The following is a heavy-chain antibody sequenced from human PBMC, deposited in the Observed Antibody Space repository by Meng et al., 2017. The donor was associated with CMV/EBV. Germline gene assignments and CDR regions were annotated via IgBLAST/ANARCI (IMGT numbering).Heavy chain of an antibody. V-gene: IGHV3-30*02. J-gene: IGHJ4*02. Sequence: GFTFSSYGMHWVRQAPGKGLEWVAFIRYDGSNKYYADSVKGRFTISRDNSKNTLYLQMNSLRAEDTAVYYCAKKKGSGYSSSLPTDYWGQGTLVTVSS. CDR3: AKKKGSGYSSSLPTDY. CDR1: GFTFSSYG. CDR2: IRYDGSNK. D-gene: IGHD6-6*01.